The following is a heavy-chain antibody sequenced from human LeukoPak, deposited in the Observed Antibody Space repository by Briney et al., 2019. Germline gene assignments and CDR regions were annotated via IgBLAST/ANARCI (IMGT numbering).Heavy chain of an antibody. CDR2: INSDGSST. V-gene: IGHV3-74*01. D-gene: IGHD3-9*01. CDR3: AGDKLRYFDWLFSTPLFDP. Sequence: GGSLRLSCAASGFTFSSYWMHWVRQAPGKGLVWVSRINSDGSSTSYADSVKGRFTISRDNAKNTLYLQLNSLRAEDTAVYYCAGDKLRYFDWLFSTPLFDPWGQGTLVTVSS. CDR1: GFTFSSYW. J-gene: IGHJ5*02.